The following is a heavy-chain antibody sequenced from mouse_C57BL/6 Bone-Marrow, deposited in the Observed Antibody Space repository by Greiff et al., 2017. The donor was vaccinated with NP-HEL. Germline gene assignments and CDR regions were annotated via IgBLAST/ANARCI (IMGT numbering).Heavy chain of an antibody. CDR1: GYTFTSYG. CDR2: IYPRSGNT. J-gene: IGHJ3*01. CDR3: ARPDYGSSPPGFAY. D-gene: IGHD1-1*01. Sequence: VQLVESGAELARPGASVKLSCKASGYTFTSYGISWVKQRTGQGLEWIGEIYPRSGNTYYNEKFKGKATLTADKSSSTAYMELRSLTSEDSAVYFCARPDYGSSPPGFAYWGQGTLVTVSA. V-gene: IGHV1-81*01.